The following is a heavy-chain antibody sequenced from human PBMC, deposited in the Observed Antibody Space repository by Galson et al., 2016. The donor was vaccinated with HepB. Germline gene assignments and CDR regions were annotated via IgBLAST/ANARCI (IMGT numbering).Heavy chain of an antibody. CDR1: GFTFSRSA. J-gene: IGHJ2*01. CDR3: VRGGGSPGRRYFDL. V-gene: IGHV3-30-3*01. Sequence: SLRLSCAASGFTFSRSAMFWVRQAPGKGLEWVAAISYDGSRKYYADSVKGRFTITRDNSKNTLYLQMDGLRSEDTAVSYCVRGGGSPGRRYFDLWGRGTLVPVSS. D-gene: IGHD3-16*01. CDR2: ISYDGSRK.